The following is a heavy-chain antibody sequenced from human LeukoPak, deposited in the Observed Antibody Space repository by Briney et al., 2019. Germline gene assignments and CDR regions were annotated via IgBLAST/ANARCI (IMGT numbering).Heavy chain of an antibody. CDR2: IYYSGST. J-gene: IGHJ3*02. CDR3: ARGVYYDHAFDI. CDR1: GGSISSYY. V-gene: IGHV4-59*01. D-gene: IGHD3-22*01. Sequence: SETLSPTCTVSGGSISSYYWSWIRQPPGKGLEWIGYIYYSGSTNYNPSLKSRVTISVDTSKNQFSLKLSSVTAADTAVYYCARGVYYDHAFDIWGQGTMVTVSS.